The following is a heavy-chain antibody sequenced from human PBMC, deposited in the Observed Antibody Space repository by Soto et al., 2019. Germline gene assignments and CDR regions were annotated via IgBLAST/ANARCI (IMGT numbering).Heavy chain of an antibody. Sequence: SETLSLTCTVSGGSISSGGYYWSWIRQHPGKGLEWIGYIYYSGSTYYNPSLKSRVTISVNTSKNQFSLKLSSVTAADTAGYYCARESGYSGYERSYYLDYGGQGTLVTVSS. J-gene: IGHJ4*02. CDR3: ARESGYSGYERSYYLDY. CDR1: GGSISSGGYY. D-gene: IGHD5-12*01. V-gene: IGHV4-31*03. CDR2: IYYSGST.